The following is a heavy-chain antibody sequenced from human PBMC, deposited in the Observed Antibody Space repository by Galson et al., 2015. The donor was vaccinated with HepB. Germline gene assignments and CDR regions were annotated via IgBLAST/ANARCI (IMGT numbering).Heavy chain of an antibody. CDR2: IYYSGST. CDR3: ASHTYYYDSSGPLR. D-gene: IGHD3-22*01. Sequence: ETLSLTCTVSGGSISSSSYYWGWIRQPPGKGLEWIGSIYYSGSTYYNPSLKSRVTISVDTSKNQFSLKLSSVTAADTAVYYCASHTYYYDSSGPLRWGQGTMVTVSS. CDR1: GGSISSSSYY. J-gene: IGHJ3*01. V-gene: IGHV4-39*01.